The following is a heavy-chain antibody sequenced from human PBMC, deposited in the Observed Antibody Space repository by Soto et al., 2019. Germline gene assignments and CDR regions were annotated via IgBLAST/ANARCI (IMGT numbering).Heavy chain of an antibody. CDR1: GYTFSNDH. J-gene: IGHJ5*02. CDR3: ARGFPLWFDP. CDR2: ISLISGNT. Sequence: ASVKVSCTTSGYTFSNDHINLLRHAAGHVLEWIGCISLISGNTSYPQTFQGRVTITRDTSASTVYMELSSLRFEDTAVYYRARGFPLWFDPWGQGTLVTVSS. V-gene: IGHV1-8*03.